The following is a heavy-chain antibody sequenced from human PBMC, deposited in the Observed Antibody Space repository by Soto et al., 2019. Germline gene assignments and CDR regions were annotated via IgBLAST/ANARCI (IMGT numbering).Heavy chain of an antibody. CDR3: AREMEVIYESMGDLPGKADY. V-gene: IGHV3-30-3*01. CDR2: ISYDGSNK. J-gene: IGHJ4*02. D-gene: IGHD3-22*01. Sequence: QVQLVESGGGVVQPGRSLRLSCAASGFTFSSYAMHWVRQAPGKGLEWVAVISYDGSNKYYADSVKGRFTISRDNSKNTLYLQMNSLRAEDTAVYYCAREMEVIYESMGDLPGKADYWGQGTLVTVSS. CDR1: GFTFSSYA.